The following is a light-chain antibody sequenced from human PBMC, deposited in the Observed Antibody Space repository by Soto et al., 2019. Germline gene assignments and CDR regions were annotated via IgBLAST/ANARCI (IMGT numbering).Light chain of an antibody. CDR3: CSYAGDSYV. CDR1: SSDVGNYNL. V-gene: IGLV2-23*02. Sequence: QSVLTQPASGSGSPGQSITISSTRTSSDVGNYNLVSWYQQHPGKAPKLMIYDVSKRPSGVSNRFSGSKSGNTASLTISGLQADDEADYYCCSYAGDSYVFGTGTKVTVL. J-gene: IGLJ1*01. CDR2: DVS.